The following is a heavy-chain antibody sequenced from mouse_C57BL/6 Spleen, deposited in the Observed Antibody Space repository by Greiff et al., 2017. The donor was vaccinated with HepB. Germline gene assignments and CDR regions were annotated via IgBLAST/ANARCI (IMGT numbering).Heavy chain of an antibody. CDR2: IDPETGGT. CDR1: GYTFTDYE. Sequence: VQLQESGAELVRPGASVTLSCKASGYTFTDYEMHWVKQTPVHGLEWIGAIDPETGGTAYNQKFKGKAILTADKSSSTAYMELRSLTSEDSAVYYCTSMVTTNYWGQGTTLTVSS. V-gene: IGHV1-15*01. CDR3: TSMVTTNY. J-gene: IGHJ2*01. D-gene: IGHD2-2*01.